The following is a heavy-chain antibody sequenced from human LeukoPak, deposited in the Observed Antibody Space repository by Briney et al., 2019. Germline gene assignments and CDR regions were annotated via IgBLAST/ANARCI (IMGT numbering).Heavy chain of an antibody. CDR1: GFTFSTYS. J-gene: IGHJ4*02. CDR2: ISSLSGTI. Sequence: GGSLRLSCAASGFTFSTYSMNWVRQAPGKGLEWVSYISSLSGTIYYADSVKGRFTISRDNAKNSLYLQMNSLKTEDTAAYYCSVNYCSGGSCYMLWGQGTLVTVSS. D-gene: IGHD2-15*01. V-gene: IGHV3-48*01. CDR3: SVNYCSGGSCYML.